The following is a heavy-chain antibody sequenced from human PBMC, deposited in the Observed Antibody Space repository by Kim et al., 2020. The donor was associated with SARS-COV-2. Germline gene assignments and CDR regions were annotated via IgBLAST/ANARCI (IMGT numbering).Heavy chain of an antibody. Sequence: YADSVQGRFVISRDNAKNTIYLQMNSLKVEDSAMFYCTKGPFLSSTGTSAFWGPGTMVTVSS. J-gene: IGHJ4*02. CDR3: TKGPFLSSTGTSAF. V-gene: IGHV3-74*01. D-gene: IGHD1-1*01.